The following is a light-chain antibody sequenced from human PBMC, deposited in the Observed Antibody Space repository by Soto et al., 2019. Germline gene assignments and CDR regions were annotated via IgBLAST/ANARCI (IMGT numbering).Light chain of an antibody. CDR3: GSYTNSNTRQIV. CDR2: DVT. CDR1: SSDVGGYNY. V-gene: IGLV2-14*03. J-gene: IGLJ1*01. Sequence: HCALTQPASVSGSPGQSITISCTGTSSDVGGYNYVSWYQHHPGKAPKLIIYDVTNRPSGVSNPFSGSKSGNTASLTISGLQPEDVADYYCGSYTNSNTRQIVFGTGTKVTVL.